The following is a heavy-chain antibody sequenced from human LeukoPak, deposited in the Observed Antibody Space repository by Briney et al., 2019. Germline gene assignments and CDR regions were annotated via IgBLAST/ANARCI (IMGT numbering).Heavy chain of an antibody. CDR2: IYYSGTT. Sequence: SETLSLACTVSGGSISSSSYYWGWIRQPPGKGLEWIGSIYYSGTTYYNPSLKSRVTMSVDTSKNQFSLKLSSVTAADTAVYYCARGSSSGWFIWGQGTLVTVSS. V-gene: IGHV4-39*01. CDR1: GGSISSSSYY. J-gene: IGHJ4*02. CDR3: ARGSSSGWFI. D-gene: IGHD6-19*01.